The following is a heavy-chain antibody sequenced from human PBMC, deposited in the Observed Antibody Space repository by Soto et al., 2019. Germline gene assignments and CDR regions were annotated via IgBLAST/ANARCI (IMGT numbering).Heavy chain of an antibody. V-gene: IGHV1-46*01. CDR2: INPSGGST. CDR1: GYTFTSYY. D-gene: IGHD1-1*01. J-gene: IGHJ4*02. Sequence: ASVKVSCKASGYTFTSYYMHWVRQAPGQGLEWMAIINPSGGSTSYAQKFQGRVTMTRDTSTSTVYMELSSLRSEDTAVYYCARGRAPILEPQAPTDYWGQGTLVTVSS. CDR3: ARGRAPILEPQAPTDY.